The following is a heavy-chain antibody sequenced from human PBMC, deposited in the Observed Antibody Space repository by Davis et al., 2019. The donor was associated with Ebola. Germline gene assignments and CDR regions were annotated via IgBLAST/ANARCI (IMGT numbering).Heavy chain of an antibody. J-gene: IGHJ4*02. CDR2: INPSGGST. CDR3: ARDPVVGAMDY. CDR1: GYTFTSYY. Sequence: AASVKVSCKASGYTFTSYYMHWVRQAPGQGLEWMGIINPSGGSTSYAQKFQGRVTMTTDTSTSTAYMELRSLRSDDTAVYYCARDPVVGAMDYWGQGTLVTVSS. D-gene: IGHD1-26*01. V-gene: IGHV1-46*01.